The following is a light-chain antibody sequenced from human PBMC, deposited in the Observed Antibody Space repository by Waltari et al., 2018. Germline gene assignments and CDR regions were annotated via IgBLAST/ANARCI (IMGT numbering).Light chain of an antibody. CDR2: WAS. CDR3: QQYYDTPRLT. V-gene: IGKV4-1*01. J-gene: IGKJ4*01. CDR1: QSVLYSSNNKNY. Sequence: DIVMTQSPDSLAVSLGERATINCKSSQSVLYSSNNKNYLAWYQRKPGQPPKLLIYWASTRESGVPDRFRGSGSGTDFTLTISSLQAEDVAVYYCQQYYDTPRLTFGGGTKVEIK.